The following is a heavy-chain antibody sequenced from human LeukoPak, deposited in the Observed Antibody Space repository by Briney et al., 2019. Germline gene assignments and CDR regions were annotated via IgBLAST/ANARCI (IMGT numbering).Heavy chain of an antibody. V-gene: IGHV4-39*07. CDR3: AIPLTVDTAMARAAFDI. CDR2: IYYSGST. Sequence: SETLSPTCTVSGGSISSSSYYWGWIRQPPGKGLEWIGSIYYSGSTYYNPSLKSRVTISVDTSKNQFSLKLSSVTAADTAVYYCAIPLTVDTAMARAAFDIWGQGTMVTVSS. CDR1: GGSISSSSYY. J-gene: IGHJ3*02. D-gene: IGHD5-18*01.